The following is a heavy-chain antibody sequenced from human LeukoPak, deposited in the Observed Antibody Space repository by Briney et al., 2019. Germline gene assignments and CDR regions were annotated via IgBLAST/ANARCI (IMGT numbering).Heavy chain of an antibody. CDR1: GFTFSSYS. CDR3: ARDGSYQWAQGYYMGV. CDR2: ISSSSSTI. D-gene: IGHD6-19*01. Sequence: GGFLRLSCAASGFTFSSYSMNWVRQAPGKGLEWVSYISSSSSTIYYADSVKGRFTISRDNAKNSLYLQMNSLRAEDTAVYYCARDGSYQWAQGYYMGVWGKGTTVTVSS. V-gene: IGHV3-48*01. J-gene: IGHJ6*03.